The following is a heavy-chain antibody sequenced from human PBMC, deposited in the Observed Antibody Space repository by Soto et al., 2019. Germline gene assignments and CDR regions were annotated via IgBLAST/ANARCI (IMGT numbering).Heavy chain of an antibody. J-gene: IGHJ4*01. CDR2: INPFDGSR. CDR1: GYIFASYY. CDR3: SRVDPGETSPFDH. D-gene: IGHD3-10*01. V-gene: IGHV1-46*03. Sequence: ASVKVTCKASGYIFASYYIHWVRQAPGQGLEWMGWINPFDGSRMFAQSFQGRVTMTRDTSTSTVYMEVSSLRSEDTAVYYCSRVDPGETSPFDHWG.